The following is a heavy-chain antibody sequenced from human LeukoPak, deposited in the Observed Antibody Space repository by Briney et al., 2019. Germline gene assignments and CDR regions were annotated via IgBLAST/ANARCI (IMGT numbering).Heavy chain of an antibody. CDR3: ATKQWLAPPPDS. CDR1: GFTFSQYW. Sequence: SGGSLRLSCAASGFTFSQYWMFWVRQAPGKGLESVSRINTDGTVTTYADSVKGRFTVSRDNADNTMFLQMNNVRDEDTAVYYCATKQWLAPPPDSWGQGTPVTVSS. J-gene: IGHJ4*02. CDR2: INTDGTVT. V-gene: IGHV3-74*01. D-gene: IGHD6-19*01.